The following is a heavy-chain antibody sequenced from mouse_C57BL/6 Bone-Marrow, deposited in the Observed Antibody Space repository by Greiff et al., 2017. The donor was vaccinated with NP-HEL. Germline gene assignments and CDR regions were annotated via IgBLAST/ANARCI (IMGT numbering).Heavy chain of an antibody. CDR2: ISSGGSYT. CDR3: ARHDTVVDAMDY. Sequence: EVKLVESGGDLVKPGGSLKLSCAASGFTFSSYGMSWVRQTPDKRLEWVATISSGGSYTYYPDSVKGRFTISRDNAKNTLYLQMSSLKAEDTAMYYCARHDTVVDAMDYGGQGTSVTVSS. V-gene: IGHV5-6*02. CDR1: GFTFSSYG. D-gene: IGHD1-1*01. J-gene: IGHJ4*01.